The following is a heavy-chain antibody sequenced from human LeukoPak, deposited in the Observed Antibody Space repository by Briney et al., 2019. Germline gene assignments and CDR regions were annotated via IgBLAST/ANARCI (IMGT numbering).Heavy chain of an antibody. CDR2: INNDGSSV. V-gene: IGHV3-74*01. D-gene: IGHD1-7*01. CDR3: VSNPIGGTNY. CDR1: GFMFSYDW. J-gene: IGHJ4*02. Sequence: GGSRRLSCAASGFMFSYDWMHWARHTSGKGLMWVSRINNDGSSVSYEDSVKGRFSISRDNAKNTLYLQMNSLRDEDTGVYYCVSNPIGGTNYWGQGTLFTVSS.